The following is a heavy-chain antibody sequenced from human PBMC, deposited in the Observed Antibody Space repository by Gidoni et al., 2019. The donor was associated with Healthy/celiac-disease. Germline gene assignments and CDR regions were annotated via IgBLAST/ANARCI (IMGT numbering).Heavy chain of an antibody. J-gene: IGHJ3*02. CDR2: INPNSGGT. V-gene: IGHV1-2*02. CDR1: GYPFTGYY. CDR3: ARVGIYDYGDFDAFDI. D-gene: IGHD4-17*01. Sequence: QVQLVQSGAEVKKPGASVKVSCKASGYPFTGYYMHWVRQAPGQGLEWMGWINPNSGGTNYAQKFQGRVTMTRDTSISTAYMELSRLRSDDTAVYYCARVGIYDYGDFDAFDIWGQGTMVTVSS.